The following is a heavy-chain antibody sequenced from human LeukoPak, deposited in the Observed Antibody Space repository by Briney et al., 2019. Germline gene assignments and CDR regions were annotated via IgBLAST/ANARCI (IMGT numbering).Heavy chain of an antibody. CDR1: GGSISSYY. CDR3: ARAPSYSRSSFDY. CDR2: IYYSGST. D-gene: IGHD1-26*01. V-gene: IGHV4-59*01. J-gene: IGHJ4*02. Sequence: SETLSLTCTVSGGSISSYYWSWIRQPPGKGPEWIGYIYYSGSTNYNPSLKSRVTISVDTSKNQFSLKLSSVTAADTAVYYCARAPSYSRSSFDYWGQGTLVTVSS.